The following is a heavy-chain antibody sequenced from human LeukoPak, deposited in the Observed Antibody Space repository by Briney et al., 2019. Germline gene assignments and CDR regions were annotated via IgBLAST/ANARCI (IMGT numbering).Heavy chain of an antibody. CDR2: INHSGST. J-gene: IGHJ4*02. Sequence: SETLSLTCAVYGGSFSGYYWSWIRQPPGKGLEWIGEINHSGSTNYNPSLKSRVTISVDTSKNQFSQKLSSVTAADTAVYYCAIMVRGVPYGYWGQGTLVTVSS. V-gene: IGHV4-34*01. CDR3: AIMVRGVPYGY. CDR1: GGSFSGYY. D-gene: IGHD3-10*01.